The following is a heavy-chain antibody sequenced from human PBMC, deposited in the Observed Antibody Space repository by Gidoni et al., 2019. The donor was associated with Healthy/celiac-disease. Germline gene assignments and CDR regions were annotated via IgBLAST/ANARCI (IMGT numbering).Heavy chain of an antibody. CDR1: GFTLSKHD. V-gene: IGHV3-48*03. CDR2: ISSSGSTI. J-gene: IGHJ4*02. CDR3: ARDRYCSGGSCYSRLIGY. Sequence: EVRLVESGGGLLQPGGSLRLPCPAAGFTLSKHDMNWVRQAPGKGLEWVSYISSSGSTIYYADSVKGRFTISRDNAKNSLYLQMNSLRAEDTAVYYCARDRYCSGGSCYSRLIGYWGQGTLVTVSS. D-gene: IGHD2-15*01.